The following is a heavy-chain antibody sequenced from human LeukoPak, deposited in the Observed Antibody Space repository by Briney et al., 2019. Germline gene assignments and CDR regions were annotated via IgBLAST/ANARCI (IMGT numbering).Heavy chain of an antibody. D-gene: IGHD3-3*01. CDR1: GGSVGSRRYY. Sequence: SETLSLTCSVSGGSVGSRRYYWGWIRQFPGKGLEWLGSIYYSGTTHYNPSLKSRVTISVETSKNQFSLNLNSVTAADKAVYYCARESGDTVFGVAGDWGQGTLVTVSS. CDR2: IYYSGTT. V-gene: IGHV4-39*07. J-gene: IGHJ4*02. CDR3: ARESGDTVFGVAGD.